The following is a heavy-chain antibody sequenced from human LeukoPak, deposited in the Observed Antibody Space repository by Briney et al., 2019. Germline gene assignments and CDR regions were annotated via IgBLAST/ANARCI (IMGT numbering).Heavy chain of an antibody. CDR3: AREATLSSSWYGAFDI. Sequence: SETLSLTCTVSGASISTYYWSWIRQPPGKGLEWIGYVYNSGNTYYNPSLNSRASISEDTSKNQLSLKVSSVTAADTAVYYCAREATLSSSWYGAFDIWGQGTMVTVSS. CDR1: GASISTYY. J-gene: IGHJ3*02. D-gene: IGHD6-13*01. CDR2: VYNSGNT. V-gene: IGHV4-59*01.